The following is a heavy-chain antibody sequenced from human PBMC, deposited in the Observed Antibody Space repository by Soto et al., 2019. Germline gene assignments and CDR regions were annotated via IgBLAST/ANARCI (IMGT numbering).Heavy chain of an antibody. D-gene: IGHD6-6*01. Sequence: DTLSLTCGVYGGSFSGYYWSWIRQPPGKGLEWIGEINHSGSTNYNPSLKSRVTISVDTSKNQFSLKLSSVTAADTAVYYCARGQFGVVAARTGLVYWGQGTLVTVSS. CDR1: GGSFSGYY. CDR2: INHSGST. J-gene: IGHJ4*02. CDR3: ARGQFGVVAARTGLVY. V-gene: IGHV4-34*01.